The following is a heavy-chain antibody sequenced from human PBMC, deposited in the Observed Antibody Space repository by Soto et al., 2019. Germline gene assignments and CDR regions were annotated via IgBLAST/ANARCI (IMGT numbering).Heavy chain of an antibody. CDR2: ISSSSSYI. J-gene: IGHJ4*02. CDR1: GFTFSSYS. CDR3: AREVRGEGSSSVDY. Sequence: EVQLVESGGGLVKPGGSLRLSCAASGFTFSSYSMNWVRQAPGTGLEWVSSISSSSSYIYYADSVKGRFTISRDNAKNSLYLQMSSLRAEDTAVYYCAREVRGEGSSSVDYWGQGTMVTVSS. D-gene: IGHD6-6*01. V-gene: IGHV3-21*01.